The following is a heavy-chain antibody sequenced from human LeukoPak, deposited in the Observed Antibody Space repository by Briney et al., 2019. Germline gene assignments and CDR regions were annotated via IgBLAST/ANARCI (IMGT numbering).Heavy chain of an antibody. CDR3: ARTVRQLDPFDY. CDR1: GGSISSSSYY. CDR2: IYYSGST. D-gene: IGHD6-6*01. Sequence: SETLSLTCTVSGGSISSSSYYWGWIRQPPGKGLEWIGSIYYSGSTYYNPSLKSRVTISVDTSKNQFSLKLSSVTAADTAVYYCARTVRQLDPFDYWGQGTLVTVSS. V-gene: IGHV4-39*01. J-gene: IGHJ4*02.